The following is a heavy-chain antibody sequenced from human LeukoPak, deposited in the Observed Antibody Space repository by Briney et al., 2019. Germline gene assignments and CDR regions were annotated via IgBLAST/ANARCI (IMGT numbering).Heavy chain of an antibody. CDR3: AREGAAAGYFDY. D-gene: IGHD6-13*01. CDR2: IYYGGST. V-gene: IGHV4-59*11. J-gene: IGHJ4*02. Sequence: SETLSLTCTVSGGSISSHYWSWIRQPPGKGLEWIGYIYYGGSTNYNPSLKSRVTISVDTSKNQFSLKLSSVTAADTAVYYCAREGAAAGYFDYWGQGTLVTVSS. CDR1: GGSISSHY.